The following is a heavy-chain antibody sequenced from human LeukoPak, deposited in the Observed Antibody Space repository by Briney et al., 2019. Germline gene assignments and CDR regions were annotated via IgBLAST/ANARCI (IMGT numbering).Heavy chain of an antibody. V-gene: IGHV1-2*02. CDR2: INPKNGGT. D-gene: IGHD2-2*01. Sequence: ASVKVSCKASGYTFTGYYMHWVRQAPGQGPEWVGGINPKNGGTNYAQQFQGRVTMASDTSISTAYMELSRLTSDDTAVYYCARGHCSSAGCQDYFDYWGQGSLVTVSS. CDR1: GYTFTGYY. J-gene: IGHJ4*02. CDR3: ARGHCSSAGCQDYFDY.